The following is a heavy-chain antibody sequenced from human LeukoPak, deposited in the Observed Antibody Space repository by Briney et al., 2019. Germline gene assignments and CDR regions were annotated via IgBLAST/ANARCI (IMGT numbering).Heavy chain of an antibody. CDR1: GGSISSGGYY. CDR2: ISYSGST. D-gene: IGHD2-8*01. V-gene: IGHV4-31*03. Sequence: SQTLSLTCTVSGGSISSGGYYWSWIRQHPGKGLEWIGYISYSGSTNSNPSLKSRVTISVDTSRNQFSLKLSSVTAADTAVYYCARYYCPNGVCQGFDYWGQGTLVTVSS. CDR3: ARYYCPNGVCQGFDY. J-gene: IGHJ4*02.